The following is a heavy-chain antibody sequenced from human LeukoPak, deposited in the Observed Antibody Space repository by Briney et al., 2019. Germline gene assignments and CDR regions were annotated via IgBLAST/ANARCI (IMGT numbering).Heavy chain of an antibody. CDR3: ARRVGYCSGGSCYHIDY. Sequence: GAPVKVSCKASGYTFTSYDINWVRQATGQGLEWMGWMNPNSGNTGYARKFQGRVTMTRNTSISAAYMELSSLRSEDTAVYYCARRVGYCSGGSCYHIDYWGQGTLVTVSS. J-gene: IGHJ4*02. D-gene: IGHD2-15*01. V-gene: IGHV1-8*01. CDR1: GYTFTSYD. CDR2: MNPNSGNT.